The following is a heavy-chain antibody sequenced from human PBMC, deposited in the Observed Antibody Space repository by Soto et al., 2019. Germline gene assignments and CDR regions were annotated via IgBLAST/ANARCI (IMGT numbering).Heavy chain of an antibody. CDR1: GFTFSDYA. CDR2: ITGNARST. D-gene: IGHD6-6*01. Sequence: EVQLLESGGGLVQPGGSLRLSCAASGFTFSDYAMNWVRQTPGRGLEWVSGITGNARSTYYADSVKGRFTVSRDNSKSTLYMQMNSLRAEDTAIYYCAKDLDLIAARTSFYGMDVWGQGTVVTVYS. J-gene: IGHJ6*02. V-gene: IGHV3-23*01. CDR3: AKDLDLIAARTSFYGMDV.